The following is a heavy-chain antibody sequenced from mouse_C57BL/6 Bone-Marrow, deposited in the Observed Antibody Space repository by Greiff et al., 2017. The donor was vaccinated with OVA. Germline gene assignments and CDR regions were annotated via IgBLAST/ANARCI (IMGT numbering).Heavy chain of an antibody. CDR2: ISSGGDYI. D-gene: IGHD1-1*01. V-gene: IGHV5-9-1*02. CDR3: TRDDYYGSSYWYAMDY. J-gene: IGHJ4*01. CDR1: GFTFSSYA. Sequence: EVKVVESGEGLVKPGGSLKLSCAASGFTFSSYAMSWVRQTPEKRLEWVAYISSGGDYIYYADTVKGRFTISRDNARNTLYLQMSSLKSEDTAMYYCTRDDYYGSSYWYAMDYWGQGTSVTVSS.